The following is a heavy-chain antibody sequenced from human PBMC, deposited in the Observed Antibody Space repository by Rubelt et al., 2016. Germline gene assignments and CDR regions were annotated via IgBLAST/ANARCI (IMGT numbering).Heavy chain of an antibody. D-gene: IGHD5-18*01. V-gene: IGHV3-11*06. CDR1: GFTFRDYY. CDR2: ISHSSNT. Sequence: VQVSESGGGLVQPGGSLRLSCTASGFTFRDYYMSWIRQAPGKGLEWVSYISHSSNTKYADSVKGRFTISRDNAKNTLYLQMNSLRAEDMAVYYCARDRGYSYGIDAFDIWGQGTMVTVSS. CDR3: ARDRGYSYGIDAFDI. J-gene: IGHJ3*02.